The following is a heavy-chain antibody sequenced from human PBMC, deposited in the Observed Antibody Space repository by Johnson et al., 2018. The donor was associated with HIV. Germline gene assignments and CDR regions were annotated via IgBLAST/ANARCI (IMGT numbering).Heavy chain of an antibody. CDR3: AKDTPLFAFDI. J-gene: IGHJ3*02. CDR1: GFTFSSYW. V-gene: IGHV3-7*01. CDR2: IKQDGSNK. Sequence: VQLVESGGGLVKPGGSLRLSCAASGFTFSSYWMSWVRQAPGKGLEWVANIKQDGSNKYYADSVKGRFTISRNNSKNTLYLQMNSLRAEDTAVYYCAKDTPLFAFDIWGQGTMVTVSS.